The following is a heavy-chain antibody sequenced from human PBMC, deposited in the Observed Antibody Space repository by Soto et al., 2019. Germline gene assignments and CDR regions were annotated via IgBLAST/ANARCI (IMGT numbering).Heavy chain of an antibody. J-gene: IGHJ4*02. CDR1: GFTFSSYA. CDR3: AKAPATDYDLWSGYYTFDY. Sequence: GGSLRLSCAASGFTFSSYAMSWVRQAPGKGLEWVSAISGSGGSTYYSDSVKGRFTISRDNSKNTLYLQMNSLRAEDAAVYYCAKAPATDYDLWSGYYTFDYWGQGTLVTVSS. D-gene: IGHD3-3*01. V-gene: IGHV3-23*01. CDR2: ISGSGGST.